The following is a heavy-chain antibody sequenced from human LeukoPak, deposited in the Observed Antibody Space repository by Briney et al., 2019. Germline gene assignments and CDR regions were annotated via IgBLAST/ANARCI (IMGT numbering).Heavy chain of an antibody. Sequence: PGGSLRLSCAASGFTVSSNYMSWVRQAPGKGLEWVSVIYRMISAYYADSVKGRFTISRDNSKNTLYLQMNSLRAEDTAVYYCARGIVGALYAFDIWGQGTMVTVSS. CDR2: IYRMISA. D-gene: IGHD1-26*01. CDR1: GFTVSSNY. J-gene: IGHJ3*02. CDR3: ARGIVGALYAFDI. V-gene: IGHV3-66*01.